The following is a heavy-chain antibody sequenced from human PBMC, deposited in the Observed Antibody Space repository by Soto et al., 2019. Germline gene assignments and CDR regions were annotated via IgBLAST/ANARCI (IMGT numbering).Heavy chain of an antibody. CDR1: RFTFTSYA. CDR2: ISASGGAT. Sequence: GSLRLSCVASRFTFTSYAMSWVRQAPGKGLEWVAAISASGGATIHADSVKGRLTISRDNSKNTLYLQMNSLRAEDTAVYYCAKDVEGGSLFRGAFDYWGQGTQVTV. V-gene: IGHV3-23*01. D-gene: IGHD1-26*01. CDR3: AKDVEGGSLFRGAFDY. J-gene: IGHJ4*02.